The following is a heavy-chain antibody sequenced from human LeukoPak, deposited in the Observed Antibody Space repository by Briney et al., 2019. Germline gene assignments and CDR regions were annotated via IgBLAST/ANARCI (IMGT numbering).Heavy chain of an antibody. V-gene: IGHV3-30*02. CDR3: TKMVPLRFYDTSGQTY. D-gene: IGHD2/OR15-2a*01. J-gene: IGHJ4*02. Sequence: AGSLRLSCVASGFSFSSYGMNWVRQAPGKGLEWVAFIQFDGSNIFYGDSVKGRFTVSRDNLQKTLYLQMDGLRAEDTAVYYCTKMVPLRFYDTSGQTYWGQGTLVTVSS. CDR1: GFSFSSYG. CDR2: IQFDGSNI.